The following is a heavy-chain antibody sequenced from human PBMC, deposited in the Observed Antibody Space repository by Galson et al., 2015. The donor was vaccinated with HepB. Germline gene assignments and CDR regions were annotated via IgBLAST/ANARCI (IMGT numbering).Heavy chain of an antibody. CDR1: GFTFSSYA. CDR3: ARGGGGALDY. J-gene: IGHJ4*02. V-gene: IGHV3-30*04. D-gene: IGHD3-16*01. Sequence: SLRLSCAASGFTFSSYAMHWVRQAPGKGLEWVAVISYDGSNKYYADSVKGRFTISRDNSKNTLYLQMNSLRAEDTAVYYCARGGGGALDYWGQGTLVTVSS. CDR2: ISYDGSNK.